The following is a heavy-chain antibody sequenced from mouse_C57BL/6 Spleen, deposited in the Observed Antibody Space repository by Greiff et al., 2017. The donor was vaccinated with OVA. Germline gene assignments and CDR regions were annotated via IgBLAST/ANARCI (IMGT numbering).Heavy chain of an antibody. D-gene: IGHD2-4*01. V-gene: IGHV1-81*01. CDR2: IYPRSGNT. J-gene: IGHJ4*01. CDR3: ASAYDYDDAMDY. CDR1: GYTFTSYG. Sequence: QVQLKQSGAELARPGASVKLFCKASGYTFTSYGISWVKQRTGQGLEWIGEIYPRSGNTYYNEKFKGKATLTADKSSSTAYMELRSLTSEDSAVYFCASAYDYDDAMDYWGQGTSVTVSS.